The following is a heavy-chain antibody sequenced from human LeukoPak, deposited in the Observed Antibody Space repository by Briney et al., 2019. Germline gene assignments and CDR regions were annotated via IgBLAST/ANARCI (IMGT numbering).Heavy chain of an antibody. CDR3: AKVTMMVVVRSYCDY. CDR1: GFTFSSYA. CDR2: ISGSGGST. D-gene: IGHD3-22*01. Sequence: GGSLRLSCAASGFTFSSYAMSWVRQAPGKGLEWVSTISGSGGSTYYPDSVQGRFTISRDNSKNTLYLQMNSLRAEDTAIYYCAKVTMMVVVRSYCDYWGRGTLVTVSS. V-gene: IGHV3-23*01. J-gene: IGHJ4*02.